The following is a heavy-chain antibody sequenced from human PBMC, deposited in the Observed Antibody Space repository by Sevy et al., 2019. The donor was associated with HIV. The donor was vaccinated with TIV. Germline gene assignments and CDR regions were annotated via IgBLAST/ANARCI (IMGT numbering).Heavy chain of an antibody. Sequence: GGSLRLSCAASGFTFSSYAMSWVRQAPGKGLEWVSAISGSGGSTYYADSVKDRFTISRDNSKNTLYLQMNSLRAEDTAVYYCAKDKEWELLRNFDYWGQGTLVTVSS. CDR1: GFTFSSYA. D-gene: IGHD1-26*01. J-gene: IGHJ4*02. CDR2: ISGSGGST. CDR3: AKDKEWELLRNFDY. V-gene: IGHV3-23*01.